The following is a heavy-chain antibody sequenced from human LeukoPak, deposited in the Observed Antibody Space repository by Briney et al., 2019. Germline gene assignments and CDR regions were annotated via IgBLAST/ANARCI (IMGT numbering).Heavy chain of an antibody. CDR3: ARDGYTYPYYFDY. J-gene: IGHJ4*02. CDR2: ISSSSVTI. D-gene: IGHD5-18*01. Sequence: GGSLRLSCAASGFTFSNYAMSWVRQAPGKGLEWVSYISSSSVTIYYADSVTGRFTISRDNAKNSLYLQMNSLRDEDTAVYYCARDGYTYPYYFDYWGQGTLVTVSS. CDR1: GFTFSNYA. V-gene: IGHV3-48*02.